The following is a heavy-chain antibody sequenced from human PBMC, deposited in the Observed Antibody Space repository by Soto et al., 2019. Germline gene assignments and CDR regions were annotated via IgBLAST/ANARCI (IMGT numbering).Heavy chain of an antibody. D-gene: IGHD3-10*01. CDR1: GFTFSSYG. Sequence: QVQLVEAGGGVVQPGRSLRLSCAASGFTFSSYGMHWVRQAPGKGLEWVAVISYVGSKKYYADSVKGRFTISRDNSKNTLYQQMKSLRAEDTAVYYCAKEEGGPLWFGDFLGAFDYWGQGTLVTVSS. CDR3: AKEEGGPLWFGDFLGAFDY. J-gene: IGHJ4*02. CDR2: ISYVGSKK. V-gene: IGHV3-30*18.